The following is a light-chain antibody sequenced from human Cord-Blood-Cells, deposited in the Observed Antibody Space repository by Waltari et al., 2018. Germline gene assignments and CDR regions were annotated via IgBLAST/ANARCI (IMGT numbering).Light chain of an antibody. V-gene: IGKV3-20*01. CDR3: QQYGSSPPWT. CDR2: CAS. CDR1: QSVSSSY. J-gene: IGKJ1*01. Sequence: ENVLTQSPGTLSWSTGERANLSCRASQSVSSSYLAWYQQKPGQAPRLLIYCASSRATGIPDRFSGSGSGTDFTLTISRLEPEDFAVYYCQQYGSSPPWTFGQGTKVEIK.